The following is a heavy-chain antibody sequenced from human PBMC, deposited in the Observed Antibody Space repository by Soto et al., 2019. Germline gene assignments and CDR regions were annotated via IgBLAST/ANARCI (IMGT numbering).Heavy chain of an antibody. CDR2: LVPLVGKG. J-gene: IGHJ4*02. Sequence: QVQLGQSGAEVKKPGSSVKVSCKASGGTFNNFAISWVRQAPGQGLEWMGGLVPLVGKGNYAQKFQGRVTITADDSTTTAYLDLGRLRSEDTAVYYCARSASFYASGRNVVRHPVDFWGQGTMVTVSS. CDR1: GGTFNNFA. D-gene: IGHD3-10*01. CDR3: ARSASFYASGRNVVRHPVDF. V-gene: IGHV1-69*01.